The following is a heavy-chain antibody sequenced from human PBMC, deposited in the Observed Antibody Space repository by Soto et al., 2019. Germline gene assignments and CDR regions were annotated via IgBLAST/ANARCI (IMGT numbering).Heavy chain of an antibody. J-gene: IGHJ6*02. CDR1: GYSFTSYW. Sequence: GESLKISCKGSGYSFTSYWIGWVRQMPGKGLEWMGIIYPGDSDTRYSPSFQGQVTISADKSISTAYLQWSSLKASDTAMYYCARRSSSWYGHYYYYGMDVWGQGTTVTVSS. CDR3: ARRSSSWYGHYYYYGMDV. D-gene: IGHD6-13*01. V-gene: IGHV5-51*01. CDR2: IYPGDSDT.